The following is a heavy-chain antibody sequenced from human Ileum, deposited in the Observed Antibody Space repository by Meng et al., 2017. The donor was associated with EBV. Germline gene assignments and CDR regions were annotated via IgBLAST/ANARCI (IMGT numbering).Heavy chain of an antibody. CDR3: AHESSGTYFDY. CDR1: GCARSTSGVG. D-gene: IGHD3-22*01. V-gene: IGHV2-5*02. Sequence: QIHVKQLGPAVVKPTQSTTLPCSVSGCARSTSGVGGGWFRQPPGKDLEWLAVIYWDDDKRYSPSLKSRLTITKDNSKNQVVPTMTNMDPVDTATYYCAHESSGTYFDYWGQGTLVTVSS. CDR2: IYWDDDK. J-gene: IGHJ4*02.